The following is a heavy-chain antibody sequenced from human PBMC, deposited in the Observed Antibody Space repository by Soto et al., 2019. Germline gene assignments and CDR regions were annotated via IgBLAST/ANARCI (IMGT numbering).Heavy chain of an antibody. J-gene: IGHJ3*02. CDR3: ARVRQQLGGAFDI. V-gene: IGHV3-64*01. CDR1: GFTFSSNA. CDR2: ISSNGGST. Sequence: PGGSLRLSCAASGFTFSSNAMYWVRQAPGKGLEYVSAISSNGGSTYYANSVKGRFTISRDNSKNTLYLQMGSLRVEDMAVYYCARVRQQLGGAFDIWGQGTMVTVSS. D-gene: IGHD6-13*01.